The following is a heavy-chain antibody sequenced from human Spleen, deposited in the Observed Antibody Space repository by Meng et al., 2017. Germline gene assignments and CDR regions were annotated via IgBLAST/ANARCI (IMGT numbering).Heavy chain of an antibody. CDR3: ARGPTTMAHDFDY. V-gene: IGHV4-34*01. D-gene: IGHD4-11*01. Sequence: QVKVQPWGAGLLKPSETLSLTCVVSGGSFSDYYWSWIRQPPGKGLEWIGEINHSGSTNYNPSLESRATISVDTSQNNLSLKLSSVTAADSAVYYCARGPTTMAHDFDYWGQGTLVTVSS. J-gene: IGHJ4*02. CDR2: INHSGST. CDR1: GGSFSDYY.